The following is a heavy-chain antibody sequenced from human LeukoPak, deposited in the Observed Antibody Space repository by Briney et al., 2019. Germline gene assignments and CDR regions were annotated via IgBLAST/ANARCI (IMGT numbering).Heavy chain of an antibody. CDR3: AREECGDLRPSDAFDI. CDR1: GGSISSGDYY. V-gene: IGHV4-30-4*01. CDR2: IYYSGST. Sequence: MSSETLSLTCTVSGGSISSGDYYWSWIRQPPGKGLEWIGYIYYSGSTYYNPSLKSRVTISVDTSKNQFSLKLSSVTAADTAVYYWAREECGDLRPSDAFDIWGQGTMVTVSS. D-gene: IGHD4-17*01. J-gene: IGHJ3*02.